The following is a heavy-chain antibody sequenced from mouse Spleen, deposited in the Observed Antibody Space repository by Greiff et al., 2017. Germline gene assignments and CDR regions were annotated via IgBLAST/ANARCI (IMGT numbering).Heavy chain of an antibody. CDR2: ISNGGGST. CDR3: ARGEVRRDWFAY. CDR1: GFTFSDYY. V-gene: IGHV5-12*02. D-gene: IGHD2-14*01. J-gene: IGHJ3*01. Sequence: EVQGVESGGGLVQPGGSLKLSCATSGFTFSDYYMYWVRQTPEKRLEWVAYISNGGGSTYYPDTVKGRFTISRDNAKNTLYLQMSRLKSEDTAMYYCARGEVRRDWFAYWGQGTLVTVSA.